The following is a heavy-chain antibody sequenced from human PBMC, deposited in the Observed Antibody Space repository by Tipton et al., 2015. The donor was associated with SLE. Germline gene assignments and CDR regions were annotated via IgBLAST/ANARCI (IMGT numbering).Heavy chain of an antibody. CDR2: INPDGSEK. Sequence: GSLRLSCAASGFTFRSYWMSWVRQAPGKGLEWVAHINPDGSEKYYVDSAKGRFTISRDDAKNSLYLQMNSLRAEDTAVYYCGRGVLSERSVGMDVWGQGTTVIVSS. D-gene: IGHD1-26*01. J-gene: IGHJ6*02. V-gene: IGHV3-7*01. CDR1: GFTFRSYW. CDR3: GRGVLSERSVGMDV.